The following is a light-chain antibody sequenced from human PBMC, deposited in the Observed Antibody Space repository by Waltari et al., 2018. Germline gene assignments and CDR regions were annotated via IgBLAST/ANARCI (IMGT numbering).Light chain of an antibody. CDR1: RSVLHSSNNKNY. Sequence: DIAMTQFLDSLAVSLGERATIRCQSRRSVLHSSNNKNYLAWYQQKPRQPPTLLIFWASTRDSGVPDRFSGSGSGTDFTLTISSLQAEDVAVYYCQQYFRAPYTFGQGTKLEIK. V-gene: IGKV4-1*01. CDR3: QQYFRAPYT. J-gene: IGKJ2*01. CDR2: WAS.